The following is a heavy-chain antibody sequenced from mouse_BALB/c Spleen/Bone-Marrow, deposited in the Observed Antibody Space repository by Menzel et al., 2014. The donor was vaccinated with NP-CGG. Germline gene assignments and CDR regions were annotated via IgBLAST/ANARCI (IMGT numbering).Heavy chain of an antibody. CDR2: IWTGGTT. Sequence: VQVVESGPGLVAPSQSLSITCTVSGFSLTSYGVHWVRQPPGKGLEWLGVIWTGGTTNYDSALMSRLSISKDNSESQVFLKMKRLQTDDTAIYYCARDYGSRHYFDYWGQGTTLTVS. CDR3: ARDYGSRHYFDY. D-gene: IGHD1-1*01. J-gene: IGHJ2*01. CDR1: GFSLTSYG. V-gene: IGHV2-9*02.